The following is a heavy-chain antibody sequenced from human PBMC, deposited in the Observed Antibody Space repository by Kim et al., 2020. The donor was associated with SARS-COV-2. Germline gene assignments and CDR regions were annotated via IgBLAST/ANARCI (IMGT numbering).Heavy chain of an antibody. V-gene: IGHV4-34*01. CDR1: GGSFSGYY. J-gene: IGHJ4*02. CDR3: AGRPRGNSDY. Sequence: SETLSLTCAVYGGSFSGYYWSWIRQPPGKGLEWIGEINHSGSTNYNPSLKSRVTISVDTSKNQFSLKLSSVTAADTAVYYCAGRPRGNSDYWGQGTLVTV. D-gene: IGHD2-15*01. CDR2: INHSGST.